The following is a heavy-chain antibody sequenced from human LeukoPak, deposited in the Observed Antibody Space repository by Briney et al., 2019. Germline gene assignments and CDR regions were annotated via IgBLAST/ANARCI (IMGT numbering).Heavy chain of an antibody. CDR2: IYKSETT. J-gene: IGHJ4*02. Sequence: SETLSLTCAVSGGPITSLYCNWIRQPPGKGLEWIGYIYKSETTNYSPSLRSRVTISADTSKNQFSLKLSSVTAADTAVYYCVTGFGWLPDYWSQGTPVTVSS. CDR1: GGPITSLY. V-gene: IGHV4-59*11. D-gene: IGHD5-12*01. CDR3: VTGFGWLPDY.